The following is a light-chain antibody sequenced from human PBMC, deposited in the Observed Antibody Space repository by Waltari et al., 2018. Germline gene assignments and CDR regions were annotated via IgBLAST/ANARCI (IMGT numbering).Light chain of an antibody. Sequence: SALTQPAPVSGSPGQAITISCTGTSTYVGRYNYVSWYQHYPAKAPKLMIYDVTNRPSGVSNRFSGSKSGNTASLTISGLQPEDEADYYCASYIPGSTLVFGGGTKLAVL. CDR2: DVT. J-gene: IGLJ3*02. CDR1: STYVGRYNY. V-gene: IGLV2-14*03. CDR3: ASYIPGSTLV.